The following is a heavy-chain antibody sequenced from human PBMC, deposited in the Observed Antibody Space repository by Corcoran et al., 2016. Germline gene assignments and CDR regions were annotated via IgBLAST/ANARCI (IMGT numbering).Heavy chain of an antibody. J-gene: IGHJ3*02. D-gene: IGHD2-21*02. CDR1: GYSFTSYW. V-gene: IGHV5-10-1*03. CDR3: ANGGDHPIAGDAFDI. CDR2: IDPSDSYT. Sequence: EVQLVQSGAEVKKPGESLRISCKGSGYSFTSYWISWVRQMPGKGLEWMGRIDPSDSYTNYSPSFQGHVTISADKSLSTAYLQWSSLKASDTAMYYCANGGDHPIAGDAFDIWDQGTMVTVSS.